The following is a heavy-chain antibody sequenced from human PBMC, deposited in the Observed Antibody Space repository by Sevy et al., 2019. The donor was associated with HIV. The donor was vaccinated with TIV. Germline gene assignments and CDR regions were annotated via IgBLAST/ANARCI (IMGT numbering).Heavy chain of an antibody. CDR3: AKDIAGAYTYGYDSANFDY. J-gene: IGHJ4*02. V-gene: IGHV3-23*01. CDR1: GFTFRNYA. D-gene: IGHD5-18*01. Sequence: GGSLRLSCAASGFTFRNYALGWVRQAPGKGLEWVSALSGSGDNAYYADSVKGRFTISRDNSKNTLNLQTKSLRAEDTAMYYCAKDIAGAYTYGYDSANFDYWGQGTLVTVSS. CDR2: LSGSGDNA.